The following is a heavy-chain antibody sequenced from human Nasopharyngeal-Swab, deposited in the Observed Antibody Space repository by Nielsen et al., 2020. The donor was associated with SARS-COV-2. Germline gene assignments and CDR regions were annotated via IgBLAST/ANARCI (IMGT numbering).Heavy chain of an antibody. Sequence: GESLKISCAASGFTFRNYWMSWVRQAPGKGLEWVANIQQDGSEKYFVDSVKGRFTISRDNAKNSLYLQMDSLRADDTAMYYCVRVSTGGWYDSWGQGTLVSVSS. CDR3: VRVSTGGWYDS. J-gene: IGHJ5*01. CDR2: IQQDGSEK. V-gene: IGHV3-7*03. CDR1: GFTFRNYW. D-gene: IGHD2-8*02.